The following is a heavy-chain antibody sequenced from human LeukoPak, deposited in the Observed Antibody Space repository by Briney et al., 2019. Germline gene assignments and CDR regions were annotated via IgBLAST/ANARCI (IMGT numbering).Heavy chain of an antibody. Sequence: PGRPLRLSCTASGFTFCDYAMSWARQAPGQGLEWLGFIRSKVYGETTEYAASVKGRFTVSRDDSNSLAYLEMNSLQTEDTAVYYCTRLVPYLDYWGQGTLVTVSS. CDR2: IRSKVYGETT. CDR1: GFTFCDYA. J-gene: IGHJ4*02. V-gene: IGHV3-49*04. CDR3: TRLVPYLDY. D-gene: IGHD2-2*01.